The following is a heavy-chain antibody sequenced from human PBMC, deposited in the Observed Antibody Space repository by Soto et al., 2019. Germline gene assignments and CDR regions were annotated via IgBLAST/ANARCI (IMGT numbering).Heavy chain of an antibody. CDR2: FLPIFGTA. CDR1: GGTFSDYS. Sequence: QVQLVQSGAEVKKPGSSVKVSCKASGGTFSDYSINWVRQAPGQGLEWMGGFLPIFGTANYAQKFQGRVTITADESTSTADMELSSLRSEDTAIYYCARGWDHYDSSGLRTWFDPWGQGTLVTVSP. CDR3: ARGWDHYDSSGLRTWFDP. D-gene: IGHD3-22*01. J-gene: IGHJ5*02. V-gene: IGHV1-69*01.